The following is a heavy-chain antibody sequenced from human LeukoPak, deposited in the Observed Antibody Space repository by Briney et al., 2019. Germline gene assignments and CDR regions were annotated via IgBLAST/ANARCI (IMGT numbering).Heavy chain of an antibody. V-gene: IGHV3-30*03. J-gene: IGHJ3*02. CDR2: ISSDGNTK. Sequence: GGSLRLSCAASGFTFSSYGMHWVRQAPGKGLEWAAVISSDGNTKYYADSVKGRFTISRDNSNNTLYLQMNSLRADDTAIYYCARRRIVGSTDDAFDIWGQGTMVTLSS. D-gene: IGHD1-26*01. CDR3: ARRRIVGSTDDAFDI. CDR1: GFTFSSYG.